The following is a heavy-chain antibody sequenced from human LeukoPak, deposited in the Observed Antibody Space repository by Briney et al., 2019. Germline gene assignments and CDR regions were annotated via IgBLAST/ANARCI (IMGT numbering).Heavy chain of an antibody. D-gene: IGHD6-19*01. CDR2: ISAYNGDT. V-gene: IGHV1-18*01. J-gene: IGHJ4*02. CDR3: ARGGFRAGRGYFDY. Sequence: ASVKVSCKASGYTFTTYGVTWVRQAPRQGLEWMGWISAYNGDTNYAQKLQGRVTMTTDTSTSTAYMELRSLRSDDTAVYYCARGGFRAGRGYFDYWGQGTLVTVSS. CDR1: GYTFTTYG.